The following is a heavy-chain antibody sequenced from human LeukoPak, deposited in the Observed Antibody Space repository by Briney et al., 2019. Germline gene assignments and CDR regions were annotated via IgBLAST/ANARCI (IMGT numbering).Heavy chain of an antibody. D-gene: IGHD1-1*01. J-gene: IGHJ3*01. CDR2: SHVSGNT. V-gene: IGHV4-59*08. Sequence: PSETLSLTCSVSGDSIDSYYWSWIRQPPGKGLDWIGFSHVSGNTRYSPSLRGRATVSVDTSKNQVSLKLASVTAADSAVYFCAGHGGHLWDGDSHNYSFELWGQGTLVTVSS. CDR3: AGHGGHLWDGDSHNYSFEL. CDR1: GDSIDSYY.